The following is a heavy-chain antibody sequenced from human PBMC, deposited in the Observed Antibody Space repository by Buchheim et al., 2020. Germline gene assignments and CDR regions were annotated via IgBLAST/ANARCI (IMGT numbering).Heavy chain of an antibody. CDR3: AKDQYCSGGSCRAGTLYYYYYGMDV. D-gene: IGHD2-15*01. CDR1: GFTFSSYG. CDR2: ISYDGSNK. V-gene: IGHV3-30*18. Sequence: VQLVESGGGVVQPGRSLRLSCAASGFTFSSYGMHWVRQAPGKGLEWVAVISYDGSNKYYADSVKGRFTISRDNSKNTLYLQMNSLRAEDTAVYYCAKDQYCSGGSCRAGTLYYYYYGMDVWGQGTT. J-gene: IGHJ6*02.